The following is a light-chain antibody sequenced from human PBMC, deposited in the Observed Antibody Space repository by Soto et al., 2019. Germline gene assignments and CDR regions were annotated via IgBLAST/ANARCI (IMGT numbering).Light chain of an antibody. CDR3: QQYVGSPPIP. Sequence: EIVLTQSPGTLSLSSGERATLSCRASLSVNSNYLAWYQQKPGQAPRLLIYDASSRATGIPDRFSGSGSGTDFTLTIGGREPEVFPLIYGQQYVGSPPIPFGPGTKWISN. CDR1: LSVNSNY. V-gene: IGKV3-20*01. CDR2: DAS. J-gene: IGKJ3*01.